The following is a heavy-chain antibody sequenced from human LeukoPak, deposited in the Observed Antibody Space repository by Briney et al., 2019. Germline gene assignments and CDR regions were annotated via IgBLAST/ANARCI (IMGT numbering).Heavy chain of an antibody. J-gene: IGHJ5*02. D-gene: IGHD6-13*01. CDR2: IYTSGST. CDR3: ARCIAARGDRFDP. Sequence: PSETLSLTCTVSGGSISSGSYYWSWIRQPAGKGLEWIGRIYTSGSTNYNPSLKSRVTISVDTSKNQFSLKLSSVTAADTAVYYCARCIAARGDRFDPWGQGTLVTVSS. V-gene: IGHV4-61*02. CDR1: GGSISSGSYY.